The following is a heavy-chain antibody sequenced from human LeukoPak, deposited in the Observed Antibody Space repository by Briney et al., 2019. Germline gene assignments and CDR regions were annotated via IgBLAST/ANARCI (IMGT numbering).Heavy chain of an antibody. Sequence: PSETLSLTCTVSGGSISSSRYYWVWIRQPPGKGLEWIGSIYYSGSTYYNPSLKSRVTISVDTSKNQFSLKLSSVTAADTAVYYCTRPVAVAGTRAFDIWGQGTMVTVSS. V-gene: IGHV4-39*07. CDR2: IYYSGST. J-gene: IGHJ3*02. D-gene: IGHD6-19*01. CDR1: GGSISSSRYY. CDR3: TRPVAVAGTRAFDI.